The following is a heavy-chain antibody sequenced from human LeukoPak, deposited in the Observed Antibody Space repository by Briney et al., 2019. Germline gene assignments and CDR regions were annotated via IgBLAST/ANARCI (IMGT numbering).Heavy chain of an antibody. V-gene: IGHV3-30*02. CDR2: IRYDGSNK. J-gene: IGHJ5*02. D-gene: IGHD2-2*01. CDR1: GFTFSSYG. CDR3: AKDPYLVVPAALNWFDP. Sequence: GGSLRLSCAASGFTFSSYGMHWVRHAPGKGLEWVAFIRYDGSNKYYADSVKGRFTISRDNSKNTLYLQMNSLRAEDTAVYYCAKDPYLVVPAALNWFDPWGQRTLVTVSS.